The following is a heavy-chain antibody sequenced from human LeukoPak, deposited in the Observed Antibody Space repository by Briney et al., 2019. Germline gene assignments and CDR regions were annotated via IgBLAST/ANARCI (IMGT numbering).Heavy chain of an antibody. CDR1: GFTFSSYS. CDR3: ARDGGFGFLAAFDI. CDR2: ISGSGSVS. V-gene: IGHV3-48*02. D-gene: IGHD3-10*01. Sequence: GGSLRLSCAASGFTFSSYSMNWVRQAPGKGLEWISYISGSGSVSYYEDSVKDRFTISRDNAKNSLYLQMNSLRDEDTALYYCARDGGFGFLAAFDIWGQGTMVTVSS. J-gene: IGHJ3*02.